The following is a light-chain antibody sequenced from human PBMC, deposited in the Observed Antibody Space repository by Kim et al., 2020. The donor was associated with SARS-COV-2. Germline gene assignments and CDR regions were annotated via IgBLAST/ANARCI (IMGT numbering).Light chain of an antibody. CDR1: QSISSW. Sequence: ASVGDRATITCRARQSISSWFARNQQKPGKAPKCLIYRAASLESGVPSRFRGSGSGTELTLTISSLQPDDFATYYCQQYNSYSRTFGGGTKVDIK. J-gene: IGKJ4*01. V-gene: IGKV1-5*03. CDR2: RAA. CDR3: QQYNSYSRT.